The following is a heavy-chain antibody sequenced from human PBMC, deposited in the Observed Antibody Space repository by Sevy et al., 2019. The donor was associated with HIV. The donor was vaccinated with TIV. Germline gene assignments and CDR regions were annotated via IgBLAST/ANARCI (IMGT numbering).Heavy chain of an antibody. Sequence: ASVKVSCKASGGTFSSYAISWVRLAPGQGLEWMGGIIPIFGTANYAQKFQGRVTITADESTSTAYMELSSLRSEDTAVYYCARGGGIAQHYYYYYMDVWGKGTTVTVSS. J-gene: IGHJ6*03. CDR3: ARGGGIAQHYYYYYMDV. D-gene: IGHD6-13*01. CDR1: GGTFSSYA. CDR2: IIPIFGTA. V-gene: IGHV1-69*13.